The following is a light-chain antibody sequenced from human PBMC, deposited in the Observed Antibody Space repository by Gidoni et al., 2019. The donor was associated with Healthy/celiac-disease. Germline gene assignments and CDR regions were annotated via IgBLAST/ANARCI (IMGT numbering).Light chain of an antibody. V-gene: IGKV1-8*01. CDR3: QQYYSYPRT. J-gene: IGKJ3*01. CDR2: AAS. Sequence: AIRMTQSSSSFSASTGHRVTITCRASQGISSYLAWYQQKPGKAPRLLIYAASTLESGVPSRFSGSGSGTDFTLTISCLQSEDFATYYCQQYYSYPRTFGPGTKVDIK. CDR1: QGISSY.